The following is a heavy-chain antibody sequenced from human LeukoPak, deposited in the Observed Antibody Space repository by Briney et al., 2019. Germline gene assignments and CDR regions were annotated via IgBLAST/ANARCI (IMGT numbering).Heavy chain of an antibody. CDR1: GFTFSSYA. J-gene: IGHJ4*02. CDR2: ISGSGGST. V-gene: IGHV3-23*01. CDR3: TTAPYEVTTFDY. Sequence: GGSLRLSCAASGFTFSSYAMSWVRQAPGKGLEWVSAISGSGGSTYYADSVKGRFTISRDNSKNTLYLQMNSLKTEDTAVYYCTTAPYEVTTFDYWGQGTLVTVSS. D-gene: IGHD4-17*01.